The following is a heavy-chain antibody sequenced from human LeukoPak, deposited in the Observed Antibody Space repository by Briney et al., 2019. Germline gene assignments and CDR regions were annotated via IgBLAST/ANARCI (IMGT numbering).Heavy chain of an antibody. J-gene: IGHJ4*02. D-gene: IGHD6-13*01. V-gene: IGHV3-23*01. CDR3: AKFGQQLLSFDY. CDR2: ISGSGGST. Sequence: GGSLRLSCAASGFTFSSYEMNWVRQAPGKGLEWVSAISGSGGSTYYADSVKGRFTISRDNSKNTLYLQMNSLRAEDTAVYYCAKFGQQLLSFDYWGQGTLVTVSS. CDR1: GFTFSSYE.